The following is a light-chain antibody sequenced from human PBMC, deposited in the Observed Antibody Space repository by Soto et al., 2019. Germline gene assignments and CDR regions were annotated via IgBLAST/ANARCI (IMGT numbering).Light chain of an antibody. CDR3: QQYGSSRWT. CDR2: GAS. V-gene: IGKV3-20*01. Sequence: IVMTQSPATLSVSPGERATLSCRASQAISDNLAWYQQKPGQAPRLIIYGASSRTTGIPDRFSGSGSGTDFTLTISRLGPEDFAVYYCQQYGSSRWTFGQGTKVDIK. J-gene: IGKJ1*01. CDR1: QAISDN.